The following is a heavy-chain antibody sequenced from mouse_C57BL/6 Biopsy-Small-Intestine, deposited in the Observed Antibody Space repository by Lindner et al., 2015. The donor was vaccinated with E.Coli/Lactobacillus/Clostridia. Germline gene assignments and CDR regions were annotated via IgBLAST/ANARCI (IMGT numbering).Heavy chain of an antibody. J-gene: IGHJ4*01. V-gene: IGHV1-84*02. CDR3: ARVSGRYCNGGSCYPDH. Sequence: SVKVSCKAAGYTFSAYYIHWVRQAPGQGLEWMGWINPNSGGTNYAQKFQGRVTMTRDTSINTTYMELSRLTSDDTAVFYCARVSGRYCNGGSCYPDHWGQGTLVTVSS. CDR1: GYTFSAYY. CDR2: INPNSGGT. D-gene: IGHD1-1*02.